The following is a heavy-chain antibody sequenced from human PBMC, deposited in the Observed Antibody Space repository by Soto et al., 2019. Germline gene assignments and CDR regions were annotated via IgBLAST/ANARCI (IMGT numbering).Heavy chain of an antibody. CDR1: GFTFSSYG. D-gene: IGHD3-22*01. CDR3: ARDRYYDSSGPNNLAV. V-gene: IGHV3-33*01. J-gene: IGHJ6*02. CDR2: IWYDGSNK. Sequence: QVQLVESGGGVVQPGRSLRLSCAASGFTFSSYGMHWVRQAPGKGLEWVAVIWYDGSNKYYADSVKGRFTISRDNSKKTLYRQINSLRAADTAVYYRARDRYYDSSGPNNLAVWGQGTTVTVSS.